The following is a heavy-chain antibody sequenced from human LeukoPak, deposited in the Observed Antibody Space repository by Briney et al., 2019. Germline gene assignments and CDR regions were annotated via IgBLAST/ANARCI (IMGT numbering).Heavy chain of an antibody. J-gene: IGHJ4*02. CDR3: ARVGYSSGWYWDY. D-gene: IGHD6-19*01. CDR1: GYTFTGHY. Sequence: ASVKVSCKASGYTFTGHYMHWVRQAPGQGLEWMGWINPNNGDTNYAQRFQGRVTMTRDTSISTAYMELRSLRSDDTAVYYCARVGYSSGWYWDYWGQGTLVTVSS. CDR2: INPNNGDT. V-gene: IGHV1-2*02.